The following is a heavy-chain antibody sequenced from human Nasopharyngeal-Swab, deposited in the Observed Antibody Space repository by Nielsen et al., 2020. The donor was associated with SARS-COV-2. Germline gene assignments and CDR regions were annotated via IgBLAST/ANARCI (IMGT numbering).Heavy chain of an antibody. CDR2: INPSGGST. V-gene: IGHV1-46*01. CDR3: ARGGPTYYYDSSGYCYEGEGY. Sequence: WMRQAPGQGLEWMGIINPSGGSTSYAQKFQGRVTMTRDTSTSTVYMELSSLRSEDTAVYYCARGGPTYYYDSSGYCYEGEGYWGQGTLVTVSS. D-gene: IGHD3-22*01. J-gene: IGHJ4*02.